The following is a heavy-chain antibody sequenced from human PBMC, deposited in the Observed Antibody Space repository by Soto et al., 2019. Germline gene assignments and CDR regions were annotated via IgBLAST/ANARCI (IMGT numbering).Heavy chain of an antibody. CDR1: GFTFSSYS. V-gene: IGHV3-21*01. D-gene: IGHD2-21*01. CDR2: ISSISSYI. J-gene: IGHJ6*02. CDR3: ARDKGLLGYYYYGMDV. Sequence: PGGSLRLSCAASGFTFSSYSMNWVRQAPGKGLEWVSSISSISSYIYYADSVKGRFTISRDNAKNSLYLQMNSLRAEDTAVYYCARDKGLLGYYYYGMDVWGQGTTVTVSS.